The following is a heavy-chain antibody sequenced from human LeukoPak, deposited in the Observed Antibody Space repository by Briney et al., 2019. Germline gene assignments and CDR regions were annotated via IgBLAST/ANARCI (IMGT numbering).Heavy chain of an antibody. Sequence: AGGSLRLSCAASGFIFSSYAMSWVRQAPGKGLEWVSSISGSSGSGGNTYYADSVKGRFTISRDNPKNTLYLQMNSLRAEDTAVYYCAKDLEGSSGYHHLDLTDYWGQGTLVTVSS. J-gene: IGHJ4*02. CDR3: AKDLEGSSGYHHLDLTDY. CDR2: ISGSSGSGGNT. CDR1: GFIFSSYA. D-gene: IGHD3-22*01. V-gene: IGHV3-23*01.